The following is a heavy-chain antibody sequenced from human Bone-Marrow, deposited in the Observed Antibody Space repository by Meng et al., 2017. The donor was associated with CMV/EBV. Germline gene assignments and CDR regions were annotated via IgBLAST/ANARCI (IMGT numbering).Heavy chain of an antibody. CDR1: GFSLSTSGMR. Sequence: SGPTLVKPPQTLTLTCTFPGFSLSTSGMRVSWIRQPPGKALEWLARIDWDDDKFYSTSLKTRLTISKDTSKNQVVLTMTNMDPVDTATYYCARIPRAGYYDSSGYDYVDYWGQGTLVTVSS. V-gene: IGHV2-70D*14. D-gene: IGHD3-22*01. CDR2: IDWDDDK. J-gene: IGHJ4*01. CDR3: ARIPRAGYYDSSGYDYVDY.